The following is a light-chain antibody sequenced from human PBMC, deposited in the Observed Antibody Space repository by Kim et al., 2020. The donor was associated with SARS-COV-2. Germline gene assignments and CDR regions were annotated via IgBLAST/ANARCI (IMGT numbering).Light chain of an antibody. CDR2: GSS. Sequence: SPGERATPSCRANQSVSSSYLAWYQQKPGQAPRLLIYGSSSRATGIPDRFSGSGSGTDFTLTISRLEPEDSAVYYCQQYGSSPWTFGQGTKVDIK. J-gene: IGKJ1*01. V-gene: IGKV3-20*01. CDR1: QSVSSSY. CDR3: QQYGSSPWT.